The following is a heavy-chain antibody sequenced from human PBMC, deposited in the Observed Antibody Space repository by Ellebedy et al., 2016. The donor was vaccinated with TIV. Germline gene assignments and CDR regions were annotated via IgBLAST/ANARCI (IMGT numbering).Heavy chain of an antibody. D-gene: IGHD3-10*01. Sequence: PGGSLRLSCAASGFTFSSYAMHWVRQSPGKGLEWVAIISYDSAYKYYADSVKGRFTISRDNSRNTLHLQMDSLRAEDTAVYYCARGPQVLLWFGELLLDYWGQGTLVTVSS. CDR2: ISYDSAYK. CDR3: ARGPQVLLWFGELLLDY. CDR1: GFTFSSYA. V-gene: IGHV3-30*04. J-gene: IGHJ4*02.